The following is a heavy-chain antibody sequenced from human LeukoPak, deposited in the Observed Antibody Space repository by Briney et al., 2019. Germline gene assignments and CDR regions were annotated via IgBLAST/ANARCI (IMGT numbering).Heavy chain of an antibody. Sequence: GRSLRLSCAASGVTFSSYAMHWVRQAPGKGLEWVAVISYDGSIKHFADSVKGRFTISRDNSKNTLYLQMNSLSADDTAVYYCARDISGYGFDYWGQGTLVTVSS. CDR3: ARDISGYGFDY. CDR1: GVTFSSYA. D-gene: IGHD3-22*01. V-gene: IGHV3-30*04. CDR2: ISYDGSIK. J-gene: IGHJ4*02.